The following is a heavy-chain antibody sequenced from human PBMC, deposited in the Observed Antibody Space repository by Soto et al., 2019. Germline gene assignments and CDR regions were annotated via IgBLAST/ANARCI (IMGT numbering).Heavy chain of an antibody. CDR1: GGSFSGYY. CDR2: INHSGST. D-gene: IGHD3-9*01. V-gene: IGHV4-34*01. Sequence: SETLSLTCSVYGGSFSGYYWSWIRQPPGKGLEWIGEINHSGSTNYNPSLKSRVTISVDTSKNQFSLKLSSVTAADTAVYYCARSRVLRYFDWQTGYYYYGMDVWGQGTTVTVSS. CDR3: ARSRVLRYFDWQTGYYYYGMDV. J-gene: IGHJ6*02.